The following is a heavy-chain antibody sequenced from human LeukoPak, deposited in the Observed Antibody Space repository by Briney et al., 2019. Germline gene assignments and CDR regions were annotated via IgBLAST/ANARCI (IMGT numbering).Heavy chain of an antibody. D-gene: IGHD6-13*01. Sequence: PGGSLRLSCAASGFTFSTYAMTWVRQAPGKGLESVSLISATGSTTYYAESVRGRFTISRDNSKNTLYLQMNSLRAEDTAVYYCAKPIHSSSWSDFDYWGQGTLVTVSS. J-gene: IGHJ4*02. CDR1: GFTFSTYA. V-gene: IGHV3-23*01. CDR3: AKPIHSSSWSDFDY. CDR2: ISATGSTT.